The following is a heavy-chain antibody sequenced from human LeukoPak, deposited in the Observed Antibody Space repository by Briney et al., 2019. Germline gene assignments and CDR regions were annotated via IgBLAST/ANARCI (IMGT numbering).Heavy chain of an antibody. D-gene: IGHD7-27*01. CDR1: EFTFSSNF. J-gene: IGHJ4*02. Sequence: GGSLRLSCAASEFTFSSNFISWIRQAPGKGLEWVSVIYSGGNTFYADSVKGRFTVSRDNSKNTLYLQMNSLRAEDTAVYYCAKDGGLWVSAHWGDSWGRGTLVTVSS. CDR2: IYSGGNT. CDR3: AKDGGLWVSAHWGDS. V-gene: IGHV3-53*01.